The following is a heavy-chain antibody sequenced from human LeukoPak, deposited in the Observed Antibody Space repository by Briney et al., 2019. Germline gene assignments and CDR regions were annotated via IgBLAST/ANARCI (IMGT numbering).Heavy chain of an antibody. CDR1: GGSFSGYY. CDR3: ARLSMVRGVFGLDY. J-gene: IGHJ4*02. V-gene: IGHV4-34*01. D-gene: IGHD3-10*01. Sequence: SETLSLTCAVYGGSFSGYYWSWIRQPPGKGLEWIGEINHSGSTNYNPSLKSRVTISVDTSKNQFSLKLSSVTAADTAVYYCARLSMVRGVFGLDYWGQGTLVTVSS. CDR2: INHSGST.